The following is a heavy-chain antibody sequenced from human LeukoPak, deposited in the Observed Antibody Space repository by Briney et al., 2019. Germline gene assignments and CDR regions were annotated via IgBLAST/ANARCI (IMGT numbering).Heavy chain of an antibody. J-gene: IGHJ1*01. CDR1: GGSISSRSYY. V-gene: IGHV4-39*02. Sequence: PSETLSLTCTVSGGSISSRSYYWGWIRQPPGKGLEWIGSIYYSGSTYYNASLKSRVTTSVDTSKNQFSLKLTSVTAADTAVYYCAREGGGSNRCLDWGQGTLVTVSS. D-gene: IGHD3-16*02. CDR3: AREGGGSNRCLD. CDR2: IYYSGST.